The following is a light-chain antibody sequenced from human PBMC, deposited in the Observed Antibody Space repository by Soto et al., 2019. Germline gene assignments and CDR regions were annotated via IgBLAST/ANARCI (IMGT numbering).Light chain of an antibody. CDR3: QQYNNYPYT. V-gene: IGKV1-5*03. CDR2: KAS. CDR1: QSISSW. Sequence: DIQMTQSPSTLSASVGDRVTITCRASQSISSWLAWYQQKPGKAPKLLIYKASSLKSGVPSRFSGSGSGTEFTLTISSLQPDDFATYYCQQYNNYPYTVGQGTKLEI. J-gene: IGKJ2*01.